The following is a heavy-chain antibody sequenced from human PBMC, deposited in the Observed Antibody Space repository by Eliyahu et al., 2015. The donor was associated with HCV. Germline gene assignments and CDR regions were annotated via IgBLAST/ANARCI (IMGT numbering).Heavy chain of an antibody. Sequence: SYGMHWVRQAPGKGLEWVAVIWYDGSNKYYADSVKGRFTISRDNSKNTLYLQMNSLRAEDTAVYYCARDPSSSGWYGWDYYYGMDVWGQGTTVTVSS. D-gene: IGHD6-19*01. CDR2: IWYDGSNK. CDR1: SYG. V-gene: IGHV3-33*01. J-gene: IGHJ6*02. CDR3: ARDPSSSGWYGWDYYYGMDV.